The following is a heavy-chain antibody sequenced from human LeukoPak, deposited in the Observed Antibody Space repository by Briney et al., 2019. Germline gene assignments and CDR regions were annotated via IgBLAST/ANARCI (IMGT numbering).Heavy chain of an antibody. Sequence: PGGSLRLSCAASGFTFSNSWMIWVRQAPGKGLEWVASINPDGSNSYYLDSVKGRFTISRGNAKNSLDLQMNSLRAEDTAIYYCARDPSYAAFDIWGRGTMVTVSS. CDR2: INPDGSNS. CDR1: GFTFSNSW. J-gene: IGHJ3*02. CDR3: ARDPSYAAFDI. V-gene: IGHV3-7*01.